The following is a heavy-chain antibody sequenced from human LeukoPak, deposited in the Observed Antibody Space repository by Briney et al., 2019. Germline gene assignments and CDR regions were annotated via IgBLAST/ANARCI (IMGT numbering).Heavy chain of an antibody. D-gene: IGHD3-22*01. J-gene: IGHJ4*02. Sequence: SETLSLACTVSGGSISSSSYYWGWIRQPPGKGLEWIGSIYYSGSTYYNPSLKSRVTISVDTSKNQFSLKLSSVTAADTAVYYCARADPYYYDSSGYVFDYWGQGTLVTVSS. CDR1: GGSISSSSYY. CDR3: ARADPYYYDSSGYVFDY. V-gene: IGHV4-39*07. CDR2: IYYSGST.